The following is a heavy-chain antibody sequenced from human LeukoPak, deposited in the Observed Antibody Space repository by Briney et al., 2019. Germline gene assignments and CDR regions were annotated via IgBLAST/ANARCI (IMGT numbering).Heavy chain of an antibody. CDR2: IYTSGST. D-gene: IGHD2-15*01. J-gene: IGHJ4*02. CDR3: ARESRGVVVAATTHFDY. CDR1: GGSFSGYY. Sequence: SETLSLTCAVYGGSFSGYYWSWIRQPPGKGLEWIGRIYTSGSTNYNPSLKSRVTMSVDTSKNQFSLKLSSVTAADTAVYYCARESRGVVVAATTHFDYWGQGTLVTVSS. V-gene: IGHV4-4*07.